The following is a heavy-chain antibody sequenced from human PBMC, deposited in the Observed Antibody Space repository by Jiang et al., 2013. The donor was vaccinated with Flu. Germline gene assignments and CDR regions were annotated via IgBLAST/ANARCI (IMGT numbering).Heavy chain of an antibody. CDR3: ARGAYIVVAAIGY. Sequence: SGAEVKKPGASVKVSCKASGYTFTSYDIYWVRQATGQGLEWMGWMNPNSGNTDYAQKFQGRITMTRDTSISTAYMELNSLRSEDTAVYYCARGAYIVVAAIGYWGQGTLVTVSA. V-gene: IGHV1-8*01. D-gene: IGHD6-19*01. CDR2: MNPNSGNT. J-gene: IGHJ4*02. CDR1: GYTFTSYD.